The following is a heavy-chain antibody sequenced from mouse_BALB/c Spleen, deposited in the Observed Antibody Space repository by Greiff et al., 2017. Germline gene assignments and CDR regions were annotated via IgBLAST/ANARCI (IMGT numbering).Heavy chain of an antibody. CDR2: ISSGSSTI. D-gene: IGHD2-2*01. J-gene: IGHJ2*01. Sequence: DVMLVESGGGLVQPGGSRKLSCAASGFTFSSFGMHWVRQAPEKGLEWVAYISSGSSTIYYADTVKGRFTISRDNPKNTLFLQMTSLRSEDTAMYYCARWVYGYDGDYFDYWGQGTTLTVSS. V-gene: IGHV5-17*02. CDR1: GFTFSSFG. CDR3: ARWVYGYDGDYFDY.